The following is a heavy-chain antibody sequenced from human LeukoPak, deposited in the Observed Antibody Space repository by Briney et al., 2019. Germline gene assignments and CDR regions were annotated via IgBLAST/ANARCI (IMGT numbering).Heavy chain of an antibody. CDR2: IYYSGST. J-gene: IGHJ5*02. CDR3: AREGYSGSHRWFDP. D-gene: IGHD1-26*01. Sequence: SETLSLTCTVSGGSISSYYWSWIRQPPGKGLEWIGYIYYSGSTNYNPSLKSRVTISVDTSKNQFSLKLSSVTAADTAVYYCAREGYSGSHRWFDPWGQGTLVTVSS. CDR1: GGSISSYY. V-gene: IGHV4-59*12.